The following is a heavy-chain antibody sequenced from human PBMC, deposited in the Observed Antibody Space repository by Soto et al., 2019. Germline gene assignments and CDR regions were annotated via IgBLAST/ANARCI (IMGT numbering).Heavy chain of an antibody. CDR3: ARGRDVNYYHGMDV. Sequence: QVQLVQSGGEVKKPGASVKLSCTASGYTFTSYGISWVRQAPGQGLEWMGWISAYNGKTNYAQNVQGRVTMTTDTPTRTAYMDLRSLRSDDTAVYYCARGRDVNYYHGMDVWGQGTTVTVSS. CDR1: GYTFTSYG. V-gene: IGHV1-18*01. J-gene: IGHJ6*02. CDR2: ISAYNGKT.